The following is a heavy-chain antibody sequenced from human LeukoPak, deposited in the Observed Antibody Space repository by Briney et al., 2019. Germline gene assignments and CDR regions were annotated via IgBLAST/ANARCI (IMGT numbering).Heavy chain of an antibody. CDR2: ISYDGSNK. CDR3: TRDVASRNWFDP. CDR1: GFTFSSYA. V-gene: IGHV3-30-3*01. J-gene: IGHJ5*02. Sequence: TGGSLRLSCAAFGFTFSSYAMHWVRQAPGEGLEWVVVISYDGSNKYYADSVKGRFTISRDNSKNTLFLQMNSLRAEDTAVYYCTRDVASRNWFDPWGQGTLVTVSS.